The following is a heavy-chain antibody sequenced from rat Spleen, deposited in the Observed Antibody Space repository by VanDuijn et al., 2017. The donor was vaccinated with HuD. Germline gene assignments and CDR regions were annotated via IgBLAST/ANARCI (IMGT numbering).Heavy chain of an antibody. Sequence: EVQLVESGGGLVQPGRSMKLSCVASGFTFSNYYMAWVRQAPTKGLEWVASITTSGDNTYYRDSVKGRFTISRDNAKSTLYLQMDSLRSEDTATYFCARHAGYYSGDYIMDAWGQGASVTVSS. V-gene: IGHV5-25*01. D-gene: IGHD1-1*01. CDR1: GFTFSNYY. CDR3: ARHAGYYSGDYIMDA. CDR2: ITTSGDNT. J-gene: IGHJ4*01.